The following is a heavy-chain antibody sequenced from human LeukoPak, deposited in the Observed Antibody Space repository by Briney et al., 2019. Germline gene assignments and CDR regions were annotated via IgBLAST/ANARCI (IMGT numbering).Heavy chain of an antibody. D-gene: IGHD1-14*01. CDR2: IYHTTT. Sequence: SETLSLTYTVSGDSMSPYFWTWVRQSPGKGLEWVGYIYHTTTTYNPSLKGRVTISTDMSQNQLSLKVTSVTAADTAVYYCARNFPGRTEDVWGKGTTVIVSS. CDR3: ARNFPGRTEDV. CDR1: GDSMSPYF. J-gene: IGHJ6*04. V-gene: IGHV4-59*01.